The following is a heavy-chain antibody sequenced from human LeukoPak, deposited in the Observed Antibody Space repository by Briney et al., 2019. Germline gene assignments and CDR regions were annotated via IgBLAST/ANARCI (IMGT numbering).Heavy chain of an antibody. Sequence: GGSLKLSCAASGITFGNNWMHWVRQGPGKGLVWISRINSDGGGAIYADSVKGRLTVSRDNAKNTLYLQMNSLRAEDTAVYYCARDVPHNWFDTWGQGTLVTVSS. V-gene: IGHV3-74*01. CDR3: ARDVPHNWFDT. CDR2: INSDGGGA. J-gene: IGHJ5*02. CDR1: GITFGNNW.